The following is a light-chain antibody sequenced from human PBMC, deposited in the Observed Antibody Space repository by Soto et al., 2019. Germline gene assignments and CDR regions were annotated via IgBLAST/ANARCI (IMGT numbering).Light chain of an antibody. CDR2: GAS. J-gene: IGKJ1*01. CDR1: QSVSSN. Sequence: EIVMTQSPATLSVSPGERATLSCRASQSVSSNLAWSQQKPGQAPSLLIYGASTRATGIPARFSGSGSGTEFTLTISSLQSEDFAVYYCQQYNNWPPMAFGQGTKVEIK. CDR3: QQYNNWPPMA. V-gene: IGKV3-15*01.